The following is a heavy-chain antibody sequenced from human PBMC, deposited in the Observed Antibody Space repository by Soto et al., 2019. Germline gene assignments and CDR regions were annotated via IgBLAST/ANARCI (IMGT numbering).Heavy chain of an antibody. D-gene: IGHD3-9*01. Sequence: ASVKVSCKASGYTFTSYGISWVRQAPGQGLEWMGWISAYNGNTNYAQKFQGRVTITADESTSTAYMELSSLRSEDTAVYYCAKALAYYDILTGFSHWGQGTLVTVSS. J-gene: IGHJ4*02. CDR3: AKALAYYDILTGFSH. CDR1: GYTFTSYG. V-gene: IGHV1-18*01. CDR2: ISAYNGNT.